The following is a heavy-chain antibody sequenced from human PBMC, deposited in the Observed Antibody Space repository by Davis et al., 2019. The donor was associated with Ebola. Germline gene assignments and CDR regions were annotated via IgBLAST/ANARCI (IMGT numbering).Heavy chain of an antibody. D-gene: IGHD3-22*01. V-gene: IGHV3-73*01. CDR3: THSSGYNNADY. J-gene: IGHJ4*02. Sequence: GESLKISCAASGFTFSGSAMHWVRQASGKGLEWVGRIRSKANSYATAYAASVKGRFTISRDDSKNTLYLQMNSLKTEDTAVYYCTHSSGYNNADYWGQGTLVTVSS. CDR1: GFTFSGSA. CDR2: IRSKANSYAT.